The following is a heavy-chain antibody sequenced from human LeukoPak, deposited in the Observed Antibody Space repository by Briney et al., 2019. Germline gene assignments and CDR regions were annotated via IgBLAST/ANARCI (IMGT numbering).Heavy chain of an antibody. V-gene: IGHV4-30-2*01. CDR2: IYHSGST. CDR3: ARTADYYETLDY. Sequence: SQTLSLTCTVSGGSISSGGYYWSWIRQPPGKGLEWIGYIYHSGSTYYNPSLKSRVTISVDRSKNQFSLKLSSVTAADTAVYYCARTADYYETLDYWGQGSLVTVSS. J-gene: IGHJ4*02. CDR1: GGSISSGGYY. D-gene: IGHD3-22*01.